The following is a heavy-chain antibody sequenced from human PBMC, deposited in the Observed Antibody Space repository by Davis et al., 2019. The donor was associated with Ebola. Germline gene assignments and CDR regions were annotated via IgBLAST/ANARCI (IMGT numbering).Heavy chain of an antibody. CDR1: GDSVSSAG. Sequence: HSQTLSLTCAISGDSVSSAGWNWIRQSPSRGLEWLGRTYYKSKWYNDYAVSVKSRITINPDTSKNQFSLQLTSVTPEDTAVYYCGRGWLRTGFDNWGQGTLVTVSS. D-gene: IGHD5-12*01. V-gene: IGHV6-1*01. J-gene: IGHJ4*02. CDR2: TYYKSKWYN. CDR3: GRGWLRTGFDN.